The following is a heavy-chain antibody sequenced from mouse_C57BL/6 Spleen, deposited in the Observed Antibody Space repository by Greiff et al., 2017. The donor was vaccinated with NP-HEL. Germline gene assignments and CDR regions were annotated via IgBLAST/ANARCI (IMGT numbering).Heavy chain of an antibody. CDR3: ANGRKDY. D-gene: IGHD1-2*01. V-gene: IGHV1-26*01. Sequence: EVKLQQSGPELVKPGASVKISCKASGYTFTDYYMNWVKQSHGKSLEWIGDINPNNGGTSYNQKFKGKATLTVDKSSSTAYMELRSLTSEDSAVYYCANGRKDYWGQGTTLTVSS. CDR1: GYTFTDYY. J-gene: IGHJ2*01. CDR2: INPNNGGT.